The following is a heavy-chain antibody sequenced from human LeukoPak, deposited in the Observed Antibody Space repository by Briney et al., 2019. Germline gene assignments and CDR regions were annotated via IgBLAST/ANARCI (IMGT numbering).Heavy chain of an antibody. J-gene: IGHJ4*02. CDR3: AKEREAGSGNIAFDY. V-gene: IGHV3-30*18. CDR1: GFTFSSYG. Sequence: GGSLRLSCAASGFTFSSYGMHWVRQAPGKGLEWVAVISYDGSNKYYADSVKGRFTVSRDNSKNTLYLQMNSLRAEDTAAYYCAKEREAGSGNIAFDYWGQGTLVTVSS. D-gene: IGHD3-10*01. CDR2: ISYDGSNK.